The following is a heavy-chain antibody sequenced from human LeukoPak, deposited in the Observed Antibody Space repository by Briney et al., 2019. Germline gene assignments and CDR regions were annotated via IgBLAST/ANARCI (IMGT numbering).Heavy chain of an antibody. V-gene: IGHV3-23*01. Sequence: PGGSLRLSCAASGFTFSSYAMSWVRRAPGKGLEWVSSISGSGGNAYYAQSVKGRFSISRDNSKNTLNLQMDSLRAGDTALYFCAKDPWNTAVANTNGWFDPWGQGTLVTVSS. CDR1: GFTFSSYA. J-gene: IGHJ5*02. CDR3: AKDPWNTAVANTNGWFDP. D-gene: IGHD1/OR15-1a*01. CDR2: ISGSGGNA.